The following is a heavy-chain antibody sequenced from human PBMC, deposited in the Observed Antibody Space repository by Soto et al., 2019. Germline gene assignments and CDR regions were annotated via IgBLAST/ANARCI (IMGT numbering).Heavy chain of an antibody. CDR2: IYYSGST. V-gene: IGHV4-59*08. CDR3: ATTVAGHFDY. D-gene: IGHD6-19*01. Sequence: SETLSLTCTVSGGSISSYYWSWIRQPPGKGLEWIGYIYYSGSTNYNPSLKSRVTISVDTSKNQFSLKLSSVTAADTAVYYCATTVAGHFDYWGQGTLVTVSS. CDR1: GGSISSYY. J-gene: IGHJ4*02.